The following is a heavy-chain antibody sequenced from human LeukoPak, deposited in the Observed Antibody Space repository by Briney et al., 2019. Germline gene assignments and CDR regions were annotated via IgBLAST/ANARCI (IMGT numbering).Heavy chain of an antibody. Sequence: ASVKVSCKASGYTFTGYYMHWVRQAPGQGLEWMGWINPNSGGTNYAQKFQGRVTMTRDTSISTAYMELSRLRSDDTAVYYCARSAPGYFGVAAAGLSGNWFDPWGQGTLVTVSS. V-gene: IGHV1-2*02. D-gene: IGHD6-13*01. CDR1: GYTFTGYY. CDR3: ARSAPGYFGVAAAGLSGNWFDP. J-gene: IGHJ5*02. CDR2: INPNSGGT.